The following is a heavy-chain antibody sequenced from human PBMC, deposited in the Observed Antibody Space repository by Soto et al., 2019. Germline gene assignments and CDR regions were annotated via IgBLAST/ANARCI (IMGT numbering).Heavy chain of an antibody. CDR2: IDSDGTSL. Sequence: SLRLSCSASLFTFSQYWMYWVLQSPFKWLVCFSRIDSDGTSLTYADSVTGRFTVSRDNSKNTLYLQMHSLRADDTAIYYCAKDATSVNGVWDPFDVWGQGTEVTVSS. J-gene: IGHJ3*01. D-gene: IGHD2-8*01. CDR1: LFTFSQYW. V-gene: IGHV3-74*01. CDR3: AKDATSVNGVWDPFDV.